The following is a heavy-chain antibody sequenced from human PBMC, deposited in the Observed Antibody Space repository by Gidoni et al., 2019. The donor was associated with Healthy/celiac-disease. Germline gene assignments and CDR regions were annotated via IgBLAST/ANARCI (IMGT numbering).Heavy chain of an antibody. V-gene: IGHV3-21*01. CDR3: ARATMVRGLLLDY. CDR2: ISSSSSYI. Sequence: EVQLVESGGGLVKPGGSLRLSCAASGFTFSSYIMNWVRQDPGKGLEWFSSISSSSSYIYYADSVKGRFTISRDNAKNSLYLQMNSLRAEDTAVYYCARATMVRGLLLDYWGQGTLVTVSS. D-gene: IGHD3-10*01. J-gene: IGHJ4*02. CDR1: GFTFSSYI.